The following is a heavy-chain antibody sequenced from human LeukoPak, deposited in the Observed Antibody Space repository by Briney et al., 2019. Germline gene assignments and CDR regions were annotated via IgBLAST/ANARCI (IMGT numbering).Heavy chain of an antibody. V-gene: IGHV4-61*02. D-gene: IGHD3-10*01. CDR2: IYTSGST. CDR1: GGSISSGSYY. Sequence: SETLSLTCTVSGGSISSGSYYWSWIRQPAGKGLEWIGRIYTSGSTNYNPSLKSRVTISVDTSKNQFSLKLSSVTAADTAVYYCARLTKNDSGSFRFGKKKRGYMDVWGKGTTVTISS. J-gene: IGHJ6*03. CDR3: ARLTKNDSGSFRFGKKKRGYMDV.